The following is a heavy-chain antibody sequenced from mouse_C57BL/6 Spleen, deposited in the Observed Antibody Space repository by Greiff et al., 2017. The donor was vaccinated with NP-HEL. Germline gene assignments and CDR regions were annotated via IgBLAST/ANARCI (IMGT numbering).Heavy chain of an antibody. J-gene: IGHJ1*03. V-gene: IGHV1-39*01. CDR1: GYSFTDYN. CDR3: AQGYYDVNWYFDV. CDR2: INPNYGTT. D-gene: IGHD2-3*01. Sequence: EVQLQQPGAELVRPGASVKISCKASGYSFTDYNMNWVKQSNGKSLEWIGVINPNYGTTSYNQKFKGKATLTVDQSSSTAYMQLNSLTSEDSAVYYCAQGYYDVNWYFDVWGTGTTVTVSS.